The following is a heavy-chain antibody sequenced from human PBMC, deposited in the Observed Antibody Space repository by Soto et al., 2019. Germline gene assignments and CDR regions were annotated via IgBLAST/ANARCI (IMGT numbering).Heavy chain of an antibody. V-gene: IGHV3-23*01. J-gene: IGHJ4*02. CDR1: AFTFSSYA. Sequence: EVQLLESGGGLVQPGGSLRLSCAASAFTFSSYAMSWVRQAPGKGLEWVSAISASGGSTYYADSVKGRFTISRDSSEHTLYLQMSSLRADDTAVYYCAKGSGNSVYNFDNWGQGTLVTVSS. D-gene: IGHD1-26*01. CDR2: ISASGGST. CDR3: AKGSGNSVYNFDN.